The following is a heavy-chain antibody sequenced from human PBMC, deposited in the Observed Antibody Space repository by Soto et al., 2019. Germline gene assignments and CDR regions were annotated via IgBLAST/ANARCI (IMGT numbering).Heavy chain of an antibody. CDR3: ARTCNTPSCQYGLDV. J-gene: IGHJ6*02. V-gene: IGHV1-18*01. D-gene: IGHD2-2*01. CDR2: INAYSGHT. CDR1: GYTFPSYG. Sequence: QVQLVQSGPEVRKPGASVKVSCKASGYTFPSYGISWVRQAPGQGLEWMGWINAYSGHTKYAQRLQGRLTMTADTSTRTASMELRSLRPDDTAVYYCARTCNTPSCQYGLDVWGQGTTVSVSS.